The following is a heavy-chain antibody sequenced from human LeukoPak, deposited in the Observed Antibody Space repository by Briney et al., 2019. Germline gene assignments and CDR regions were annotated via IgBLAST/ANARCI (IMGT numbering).Heavy chain of an antibody. CDR3: ARVGEVIWWLPTDPNFIFDY. J-gene: IGHJ4*02. D-gene: IGHD5-12*01. CDR1: RYTFTGYY. Sequence: ASVKVSCKASRYTFTGYYMHWVRQAPGPGLEWMGWINPNIGGTNYAQKFQGRVTMTRDTSISRAYMELSRLRSDDTSVYCCARVGEVIWWLPTDPNFIFDYWGQGTLVTVSS. V-gene: IGHV1-2*02. CDR2: INPNIGGT.